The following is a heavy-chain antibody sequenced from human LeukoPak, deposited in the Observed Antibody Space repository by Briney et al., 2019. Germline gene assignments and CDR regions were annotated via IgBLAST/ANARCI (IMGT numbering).Heavy chain of an antibody. CDR3: ARDRKLNYGGNPESAFDI. V-gene: IGHV1-18*01. D-gene: IGHD4-23*01. CDR2: ISAYNGKT. J-gene: IGHJ3*02. Sequence: ASVKVSCKASGYTFTSYGISWVRQAPGQGLEWMGWISAYNGKTNYAQKLQGRVAMTTDTSTSTAYMELRSLRSDDTAVYYCARDRKLNYGGNPESAFDIWSQGTMVTVSS. CDR1: GYTFTSYG.